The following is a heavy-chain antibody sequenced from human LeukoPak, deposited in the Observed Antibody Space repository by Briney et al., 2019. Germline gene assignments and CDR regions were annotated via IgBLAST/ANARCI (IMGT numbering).Heavy chain of an antibody. D-gene: IGHD6-19*01. CDR3: ARDGRRPRIAVSGSDY. Sequence: GGSLRLSCAASGFTFSSYSMNWVRQAPGKGLEWVAVISYDGSNKYYADSVKGRFTISRDNAMDTLYLQMDSLRPEDTATYYCARDGRRPRIAVSGSDYWGQGTLVAVSS. J-gene: IGHJ4*02. V-gene: IGHV3-30*03. CDR2: ISYDGSNK. CDR1: GFTFSSYS.